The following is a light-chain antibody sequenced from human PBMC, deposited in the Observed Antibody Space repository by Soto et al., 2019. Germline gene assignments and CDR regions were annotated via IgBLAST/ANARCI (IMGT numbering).Light chain of an antibody. CDR3: MQSIELPLT. J-gene: IGKJ4*01. CDR2: EVF. CDR1: QSLVHSDGKTY. Sequence: DVVMTQTPLSLSVAPGQPASISCKSSQSLVHSDGKTYLYWYLQKAGQPPQLLVHEVFNRFSGVPDRFSGSGSRTEFTLRISRVEAEDVGVYYCMQSIELPLTFGGGTKVEIK. V-gene: IGKV2D-29*01.